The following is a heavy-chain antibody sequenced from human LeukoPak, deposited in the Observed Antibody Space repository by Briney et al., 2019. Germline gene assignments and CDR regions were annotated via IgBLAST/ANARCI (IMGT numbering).Heavy chain of an antibody. Sequence: PGGSLRLSCAASGFTFSDYYMSWIRQAPGKGLEWVSYISSSGSTIYYADSVKGRFTISRDNAKNSLYLQMNSLRAEDTAVYYCARLRELLTEEGYFDYWGQGTLVTVSS. D-gene: IGHD1-26*01. CDR2: ISSSGSTI. CDR3: ARLRELLTEEGYFDY. V-gene: IGHV3-11*01. CDR1: GFTFSDYY. J-gene: IGHJ4*02.